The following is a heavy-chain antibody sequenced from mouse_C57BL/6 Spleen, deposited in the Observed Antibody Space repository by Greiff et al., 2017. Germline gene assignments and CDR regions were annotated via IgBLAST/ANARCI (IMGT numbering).Heavy chain of an antibody. CDR3: ASPGLLDYYAMGY. D-gene: IGHD2-10*01. Sequence: QVQLQQSGPELVKPGASVKLSCKASGYTFTSYWMHWVKQRPGQGLEWIGIIHPNSGSTNYNQKFKSKATLTVDKSSSTAYMELSSLTSEDSAVXCGASPGLLDYYAMGYWGQGTSVTVSS. CDR2: IHPNSGST. CDR1: GYTFTSYW. V-gene: IGHV1-64*01. J-gene: IGHJ4*01.